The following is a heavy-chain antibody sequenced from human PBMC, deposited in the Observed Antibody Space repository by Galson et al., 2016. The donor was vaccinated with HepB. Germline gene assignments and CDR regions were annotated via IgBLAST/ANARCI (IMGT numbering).Heavy chain of an antibody. D-gene: IGHD2-2*01. CDR3: ARCRWLCLFDY. J-gene: IGHJ4*02. CDR2: IYYSGST. Sequence: SETLSLTCTVSSGSISSYYWSWIRQPPGKGLEWIGYIYYSGSTNYNPSLKSRVTISVDTSKKQFSLKLSSVTAADTAVYYCARCRWLCLFDYWGQGTLVTVSS. V-gene: IGHV4-59*01. CDR1: SGSISSYY.